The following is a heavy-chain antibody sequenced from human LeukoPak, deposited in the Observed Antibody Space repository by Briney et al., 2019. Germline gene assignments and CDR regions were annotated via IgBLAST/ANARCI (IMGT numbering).Heavy chain of an antibody. D-gene: IGHD6-19*01. CDR3: AKSRGSSGRYPLIDY. CDR2: TGSSGGTT. CDR1: GFSFNNYA. Sequence: GGSLRLSCAASGFSFNNYAVTWVRQAPGKGLEWVSGTGSSGGTTHYADSVKGRFTMSRDKAKDTLYLQMNTLRAEDTAVYYCAKSRGSSGRYPLIDYWGQGTLVTVSS. J-gene: IGHJ4*02. V-gene: IGHV3-23*01.